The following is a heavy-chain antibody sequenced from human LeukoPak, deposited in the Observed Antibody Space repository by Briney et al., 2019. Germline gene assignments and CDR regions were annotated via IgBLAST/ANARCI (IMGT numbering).Heavy chain of an antibody. V-gene: IGHV4-59*01. CDR2: IYYSGST. CDR1: GGSISSYY. Sequence: SETLSLTCTVSGGSISSYYWSWIRQPPGKGLEWIGYIYYSGSTNYNPSLKSRITISVDTSKNQFSLKLISVTAADTAVYCCATDRANYYFDYWGQGTLVTVSS. J-gene: IGHJ4*02. CDR3: ATDRANYYFDY.